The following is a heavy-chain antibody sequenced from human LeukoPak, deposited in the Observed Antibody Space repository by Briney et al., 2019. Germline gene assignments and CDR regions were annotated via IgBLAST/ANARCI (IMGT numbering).Heavy chain of an antibody. J-gene: IGHJ4*02. CDR1: GFTFSSYS. D-gene: IGHD2-15*01. V-gene: IGHV3-21*01. Sequence: GSLRLSCAPSGFTFSSYSMNWVRQAPGKGLEWVSSISSSSSYIYYADSVKGRFTISRDNAKNSLYLQMNSLRAEDTAVYYCARVGVAAPFDYWGQGTLVTVSS. CDR2: ISSSSSYI. CDR3: ARVGVAAPFDY.